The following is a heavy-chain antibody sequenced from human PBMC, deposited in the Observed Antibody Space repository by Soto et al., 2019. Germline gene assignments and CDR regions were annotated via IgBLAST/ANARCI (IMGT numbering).Heavy chain of an antibody. D-gene: IGHD5-12*01. CDR3: AKTITSSPSDDSRGRGASIDH. CDR1: GFTFSVFG. CDR2: ISHEGNSK. Sequence: ESGGGVVQPGGSLRLSCAASGFTFSVFGMHWVRQAPGKGPEWVAVISHEGNSKHYADSVKGRFTISRDNAKNTLSLLMDSLRPEDTALYYCAKTITSSPSDDSRGRGASIDHWGQGTLVTVSS. V-gene: IGHV3-30*18. J-gene: IGHJ4*02.